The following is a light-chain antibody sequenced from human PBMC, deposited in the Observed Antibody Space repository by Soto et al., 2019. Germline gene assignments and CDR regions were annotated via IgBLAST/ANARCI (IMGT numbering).Light chain of an antibody. CDR2: DAS. CDR3: QQRNDWLT. V-gene: IGKV3-11*01. CDR1: QSVLSY. J-gene: IGKJ4*01. Sequence: EVVLTQSPATLSLSPGERATLSCRASQSVLSYLAWYQQKPGQAPRLLIYDASNRATGIPARFSGSGSGTDFTLTISSLEPADFAVYYCQQRNDWLTFGGGTKVEIK.